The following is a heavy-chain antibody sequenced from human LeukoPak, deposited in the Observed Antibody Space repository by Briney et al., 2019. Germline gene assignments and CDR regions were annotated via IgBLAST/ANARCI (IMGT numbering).Heavy chain of an antibody. Sequence: GASVKVSCKASGYTFTGYYMHWVRQAPGQGLEWMGWINPNSGDTNYPQNFQGRVTMTRDTSISTAYMELSRLRSDDTAVYYCTIMATYPSPLDYWGQGTLVTVSS. CDR1: GYTFTGYY. V-gene: IGHV1-2*02. CDR3: TIMATYPSPLDY. CDR2: INPNSGDT. D-gene: IGHD5-24*01. J-gene: IGHJ4*02.